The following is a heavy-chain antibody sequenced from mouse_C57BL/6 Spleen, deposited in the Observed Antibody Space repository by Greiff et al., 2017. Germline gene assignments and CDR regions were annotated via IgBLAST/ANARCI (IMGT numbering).Heavy chain of an antibody. CDR2: IYPGDGDT. V-gene: IGHV1-82*01. D-gene: IGHD2-5*01. CDR3: ARYHNSNFDY. CDR1: GYAFSSSW. J-gene: IGHJ2*01. Sequence: QVQLQQSGPELVKPGASVKISCKASGYAFSSSWMNWVKQRPGKGLEWIGRIYPGDGDTNYNGKFKGKATLTADKSSSTAYMQLSSLTSEDSAVYFCARYHNSNFDYWGQGTTRTVSS.